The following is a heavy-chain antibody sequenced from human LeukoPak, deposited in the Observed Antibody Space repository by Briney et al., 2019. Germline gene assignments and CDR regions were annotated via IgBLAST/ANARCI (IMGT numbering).Heavy chain of an antibody. CDR1: GYTLTELS. Sequence: EASVKVSCEVSGYTLTELSMHWVRQAPGKGLEWMGGFDPEDGETIYAQKFQGRVTMTEDTSTDTAYMELSSLRSEDTAVYYCATRSGYYGDYWGQGTLVTVSS. CDR3: ATRSGYYGDY. CDR2: FDPEDGET. V-gene: IGHV1-24*01. J-gene: IGHJ4*02. D-gene: IGHD3-3*01.